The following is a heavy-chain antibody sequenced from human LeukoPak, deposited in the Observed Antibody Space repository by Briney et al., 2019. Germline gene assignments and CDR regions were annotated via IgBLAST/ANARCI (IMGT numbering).Heavy chain of an antibody. CDR3: ARPMYSGSYCFDY. D-gene: IGHD1-26*01. CDR2: INHSGST. J-gene: IGHJ4*02. V-gene: IGHV4-34*01. Sequence: SETLSLTCAVYGGSFSGYYWSWIRQPPGKGLEWIGEINHSGSTNYNPSLKSRVTISVDTSKKQFSLKLSSVTAADTAVYYCARPMYSGSYCFDYWGQGTLVTVSS. CDR1: GGSFSGYY.